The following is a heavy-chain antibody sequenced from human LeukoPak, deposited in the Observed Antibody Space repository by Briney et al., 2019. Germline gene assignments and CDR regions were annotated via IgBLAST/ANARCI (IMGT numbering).Heavy chain of an antibody. CDR2: VTGRGGST. D-gene: IGHD3-9*01. Sequence: GASLRLSCVASRFTFSNYALSWVSQAQGKRLEWVSAVTGRGGSTYYADSVKGRFTISRDNSRNTLFLQMNSLRAEDTAIYYCAKWGDFDILTGYYVSDFWGQGPLVTVSS. CDR1: RFTFSNYA. J-gene: IGHJ4*02. CDR3: AKWGDFDILTGYYVSDF. V-gene: IGHV3-23*01.